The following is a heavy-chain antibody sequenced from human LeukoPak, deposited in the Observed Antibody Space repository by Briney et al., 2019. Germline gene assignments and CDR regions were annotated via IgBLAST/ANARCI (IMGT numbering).Heavy chain of an antibody. CDR3: ASTIAVAGPVTSPLGC. J-gene: IGHJ4*02. Sequence: ASVKVSCKASGYTFTSYDVNWVRQATGQGLEWMGWMNPNSGNTGYAQKFQDRVTITRNTSISTAYMELSSLRSEDTAVYYCASTIAVAGPVTSPLGCWGQGTLVTVSS. CDR1: GYTFTSYD. CDR2: MNPNSGNT. D-gene: IGHD6-19*01. V-gene: IGHV1-8*03.